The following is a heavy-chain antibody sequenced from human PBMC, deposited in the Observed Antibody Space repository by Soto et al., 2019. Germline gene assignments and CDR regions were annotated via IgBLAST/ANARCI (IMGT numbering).Heavy chain of an antibody. CDR2: IIPILGIA. CDR1: GGTFSSYT. Sequence: QVQLVQSGAEVKKPGSSVKVSCKASGGTFSSYTISWVRQAPGQGLEWMGRIIPILGIANYAQKFQGRVTIAADKSTCRAYMELSSRRSEDTAVYYCAAIQYYYGSGTFRSPYYYYYMNVGGKGTTVTVSS. J-gene: IGHJ6*03. CDR3: AAIQYYYGSGTFRSPYYYYYMNV. V-gene: IGHV1-69*02. D-gene: IGHD3-10*01.